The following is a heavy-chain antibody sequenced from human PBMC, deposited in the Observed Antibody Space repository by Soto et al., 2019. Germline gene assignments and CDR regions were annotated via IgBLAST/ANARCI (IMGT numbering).Heavy chain of an antibody. CDR3: AREHYDDPGVYNQQYRGLVV. Sequence: QVQLVQSGAEMKKPGSSVKVPCKASGGTFDNYAFSWVRQAPGQGLEWMGGIIPLFDTTNYAQKCQGRVTIPADKDASTAYIELSKLRSEDTDVYYCAREHYDDPGVYNQQYRGLVVWGQGTTVTVSS. J-gene: IGHJ6*02. V-gene: IGHV1-69*06. D-gene: IGHD3-9*01. CDR1: GGTFDNYA. CDR2: IIPLFDTT.